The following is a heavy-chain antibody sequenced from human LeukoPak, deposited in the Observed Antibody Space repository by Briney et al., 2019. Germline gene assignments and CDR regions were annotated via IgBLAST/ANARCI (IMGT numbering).Heavy chain of an antibody. Sequence: ASVKVSCKASGYTFTGYYMHWVRQAPGQGLEWMGWINPNSGGTNYAQKFQGWVNMSRESSMSTAYMGLGRLRSDDTAVFYCARGVGKKGRYCIGGSCYPVPDAFDIWGKVTMVTV. CDR3: ARGVGKKGRYCIGGSCYPVPDAFDI. CDR1: GYTFTGYY. D-gene: IGHD2-15*01. V-gene: IGHV1-2*04. J-gene: IGHJ3*02. CDR2: INPNSGGT.